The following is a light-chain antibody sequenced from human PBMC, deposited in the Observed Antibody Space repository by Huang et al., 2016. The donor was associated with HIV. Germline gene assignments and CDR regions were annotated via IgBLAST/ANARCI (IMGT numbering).Light chain of an antibody. J-gene: IGKJ1*01. CDR3: QQYYNIPPT. V-gene: IGKV4-1*01. Sequence: DIVMTQSPDSLTVSLGERATINCMSSQSVLYSPSNRSNLAWYQQKPGQPPKLLLYWASIRESGVPDRFSGGGSGTDFTLTISRLQAEDVAVYYCQQYYNIPPTFGQGTKVEIK. CDR2: WAS. CDR1: QSVLYSPSNRSN.